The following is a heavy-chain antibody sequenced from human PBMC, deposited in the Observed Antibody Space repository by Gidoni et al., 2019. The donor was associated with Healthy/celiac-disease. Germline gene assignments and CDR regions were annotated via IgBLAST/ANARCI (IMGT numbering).Heavy chain of an antibody. D-gene: IGHD6-13*01. Sequence: EVQLVESGGGLVQPGGSLRLCCAASGFTFSSYAMSWVRQAPGKGLGWVSAISGSGGSTYYADSVKGRFTISRDNSKNTLYLQMNSLRAEDTAVYYCAGGQQQLKRPLYYFDYWGQGTLVTVSS. CDR3: AGGQQQLKRPLYYFDY. CDR1: GFTFSSYA. V-gene: IGHV3-23*04. CDR2: ISGSGGST. J-gene: IGHJ4*02.